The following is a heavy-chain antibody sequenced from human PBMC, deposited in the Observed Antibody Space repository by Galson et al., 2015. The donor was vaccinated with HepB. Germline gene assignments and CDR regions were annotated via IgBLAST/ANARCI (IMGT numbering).Heavy chain of an antibody. Sequence: SVKVSCKASGYTFTSYAMNWVRQAPGQGLEWMGWINTNTGNPTYAQGFTGRFVFSLDTSVSTAYLQISSLKAEDTAVYYCARVGPDVGYYYYHMDVWGKGTTVTVSS. D-gene: IGHD1-26*01. J-gene: IGHJ6*03. CDR2: INTNTGNP. V-gene: IGHV7-4-1*02. CDR1: GYTFTSYA. CDR3: ARVGPDVGYYYYHMDV.